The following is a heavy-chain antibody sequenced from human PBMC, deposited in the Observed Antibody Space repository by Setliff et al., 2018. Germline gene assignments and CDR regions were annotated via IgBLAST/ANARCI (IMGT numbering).Heavy chain of an antibody. CDR1: GYTLSKYY. V-gene: IGHV1-46*01. D-gene: IGHD5-18*01. CDR3: AREGVDTRSSTDYRYYMDV. J-gene: IGHJ6*03. CDR2: INPSGGLT. Sequence: ASVKVSCKASGYTLSKYYMHWVRQAPGQGLEWLGIINPSGGLTKYAQKFQGRVTMTSDTSTNTVYLELRSLRTEDTAVYYCAREGVDTRSSTDYRYYMDVWGKGTTVTVSS.